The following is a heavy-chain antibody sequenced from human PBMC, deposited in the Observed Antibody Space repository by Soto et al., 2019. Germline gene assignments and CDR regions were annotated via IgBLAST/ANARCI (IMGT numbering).Heavy chain of an antibody. CDR1: GYSFTSYW. J-gene: IGHJ4*02. V-gene: IGHV5-51*01. D-gene: IGHD6-19*01. Sequence: EVQLVQSGAEVKKPGESLKISCKGSGYSFTSYWIGWVRQMPGKGLEWMGIIYPGDSDTRYSPSFQGQVTISADKSISTAYLQWSSLKASDTAMYYCARTQPGIAVAGTPMAEMVLNPFDYWGQGTLVTVSS. CDR3: ARTQPGIAVAGTPMAEMVLNPFDY. CDR2: IYPGDSDT.